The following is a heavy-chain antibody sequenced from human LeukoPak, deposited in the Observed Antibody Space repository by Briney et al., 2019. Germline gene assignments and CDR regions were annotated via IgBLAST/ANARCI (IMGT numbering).Heavy chain of an antibody. CDR3: ARGKCSSTDCYMDSGFDY. Sequence: ASVKVSCKASGYTFTDYYLHWVRQAPGQGLEWMGWINPKSGVTNSAQNFQGRVTMTRDTSISTADMELSRLRSDDTAVYFCARGKCSSTDCYMDSGFDYWGQGTLVTVSS. CDR1: GYTFTDYY. D-gene: IGHD2-2*02. J-gene: IGHJ4*02. CDR2: INPKSGVT. V-gene: IGHV1-2*02.